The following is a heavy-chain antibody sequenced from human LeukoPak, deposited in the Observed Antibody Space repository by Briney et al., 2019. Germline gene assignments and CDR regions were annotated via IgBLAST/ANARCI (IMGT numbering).Heavy chain of an antibody. D-gene: IGHD2-15*01. CDR3: ARRRVVAATSQYYFDY. CDR1: GYSFTDYW. J-gene: IGHJ4*02. V-gene: IGHV5-51*01. CDR2: IYPSDSGT. Sequence: GESLKISCKTSGYSFTDYWIGWVRQMPGKGLEWMGFIYPSDSGTRYSPSFQGQVTISADKSISTAYLQWSSLKASDTAMYYCARRRVVAATSQYYFDYWGQGTLVTVSS.